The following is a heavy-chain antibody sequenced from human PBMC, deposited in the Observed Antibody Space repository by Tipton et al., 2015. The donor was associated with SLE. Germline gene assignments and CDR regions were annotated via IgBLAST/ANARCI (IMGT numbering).Heavy chain of an antibody. CDR1: GFSFDRYA. J-gene: IGHJ4*02. CDR2: ISRSTKDI. V-gene: IGHV3-21*04. Sequence: SLRLSCAASGFSFDRYAMNWVRQAPGKGLEWVSYISRSTKDIYYADSVKGRFTISRDNAKNSLYLQMNSLRADDTAVYYCANLQRGELSGYYFDYWGQGTLVTVSS. D-gene: IGHD3-16*02. CDR3: ANLQRGELSGYYFDY.